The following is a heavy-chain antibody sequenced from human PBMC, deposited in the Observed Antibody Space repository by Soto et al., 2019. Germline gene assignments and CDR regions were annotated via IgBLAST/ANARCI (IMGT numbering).Heavy chain of an antibody. CDR3: ARGIIGNYYGSGSYRRFDP. Sequence: HGESLKISCKGSGYSFTSYWIGWVRQMPGKGLEWMGIIYPGDSDTRYSPSFQGQVTISADKSISTAYLQWSSLKASDTAMYYCARGIIGNYYGSGSYRRFDPWGQGTLVTVSS. CDR2: IYPGDSDT. J-gene: IGHJ5*02. V-gene: IGHV5-51*01. D-gene: IGHD3-10*01. CDR1: GYSFTSYW.